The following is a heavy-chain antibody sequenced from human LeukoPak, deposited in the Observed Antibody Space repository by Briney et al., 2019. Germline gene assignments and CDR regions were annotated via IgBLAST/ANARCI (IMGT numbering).Heavy chain of an antibody. D-gene: IGHD3-16*01. Sequence: SVKVSCKGSRGTFITYAISWMRQAPGQGLEWMGGIVPLFGTPNYAQSFQGRVKITADESTTTAYMELSSLTSEDTAVYYCARASFWESPINWFAPWGQGTLVTVSS. V-gene: IGHV1-69*13. CDR1: RGTFITYA. CDR3: ARASFWESPINWFAP. J-gene: IGHJ5*02. CDR2: IVPLFGTP.